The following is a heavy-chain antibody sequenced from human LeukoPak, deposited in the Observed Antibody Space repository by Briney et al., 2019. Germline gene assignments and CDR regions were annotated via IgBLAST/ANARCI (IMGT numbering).Heavy chain of an antibody. CDR1: GGTFSSYA. CDR3: AKGGVYGDYYFDY. D-gene: IGHD4-17*01. V-gene: IGHV3-23*01. CDR2: ISGSGGDT. Sequence: SCKASGGTFSSYAISWVRQAPGKGLEWVSVISGSGGDTYYADSVKGRFTISGDNSKNTVYLQMNSLRAEDTALYYCAKGGVYGDYYFDYWGQGTLVTASS. J-gene: IGHJ4*02.